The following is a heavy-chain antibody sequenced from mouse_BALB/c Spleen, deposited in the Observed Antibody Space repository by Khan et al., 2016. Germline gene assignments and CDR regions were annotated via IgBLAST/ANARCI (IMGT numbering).Heavy chain of an antibody. J-gene: IGHJ1*01. CDR1: DYSITSGYY. D-gene: IGHD1-1*01. CDR3: AREGVITAAHWYFDV. CDR2: ISYDGIN. Sequence: EVQLQESGPGLVKPSQSLSLTCSVTDYSITSGYYWNWIRQFPGNKLEWMGHISYDGINNYNPSLKNRISISRDTSKNQFFLKLYSVTTEDSATYYCAREGVITAAHWYFDVWGAGTTVTVSS. V-gene: IGHV3-6*02.